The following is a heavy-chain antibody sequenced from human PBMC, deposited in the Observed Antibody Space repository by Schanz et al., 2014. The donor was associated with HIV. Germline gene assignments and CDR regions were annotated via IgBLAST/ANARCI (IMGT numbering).Heavy chain of an antibody. Sequence: QVQLVQSGAEVKKPGASVRVSCEASGYTFTTYAINWVRQATGQGLEWMGWMNPNSGNTGYAQKFQGRVTMTRNTSINTAYMELSSLTSEDTAVYYCTRGARDCSNGVCGGTYFDYWGQGTLVTVSS. CDR3: TRGARDCSNGVCGGTYFDY. CDR1: GYTFTTYA. CDR2: MNPNSGNT. J-gene: IGHJ4*02. V-gene: IGHV1-8*01. D-gene: IGHD2-8*01.